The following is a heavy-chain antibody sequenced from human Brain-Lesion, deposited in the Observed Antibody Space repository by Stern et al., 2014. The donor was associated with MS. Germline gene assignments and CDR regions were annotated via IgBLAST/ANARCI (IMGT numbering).Heavy chain of an antibody. V-gene: IGHV4-39*01. CDR3: AGEEDIRYCSGGSCTGNWFDP. CDR1: GGSVSSTSYA. Sequence: QLQLQESGPGLVKPSETLSLTCTVAGGSVSSTSYAWAWIRQPPGKGLEWIGTIYYSGNTYYSPSLKSRLTISLDKSKNQFYLQLGFVTAADTAVYYCAGEEDIRYCSGGSCTGNWFDPWGQGTLVTVSS. J-gene: IGHJ5*02. CDR2: IYYSGNT. D-gene: IGHD2-15*01.